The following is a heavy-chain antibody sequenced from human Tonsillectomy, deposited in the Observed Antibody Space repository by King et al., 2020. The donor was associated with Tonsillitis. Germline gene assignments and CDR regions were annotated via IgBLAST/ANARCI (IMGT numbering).Heavy chain of an antibody. D-gene: IGHD3-16*02. CDR3: ARGSGGKLYDYVWGNYRSNDAFDI. CDR2: IYSGGST. J-gene: IGHJ3*02. V-gene: IGHV3-53*02. Sequence: VQLVETGGGLIQPGGSLRLSCAASGFTVSSNYMSWVRQAPGKGLEWVSVIYSGGSTYYADSVKGRFTISRDNSKNTLYLQMNSLRAEDTAVYYCARGSGGKLYDYVWGNYRSNDAFDIWGQGTMVTVSS. CDR1: GFTVSSNY.